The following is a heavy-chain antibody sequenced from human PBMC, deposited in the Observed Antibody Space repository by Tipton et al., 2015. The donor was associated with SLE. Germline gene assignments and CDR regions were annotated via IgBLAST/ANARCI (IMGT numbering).Heavy chain of an antibody. CDR3: ARASERIGHFDY. V-gene: IGHV4-39*07. CDR2: VYYSGRT. Sequence: TLSLTCSVSGGSINSAGYCWSWIRQPPGKGLEWIGNVYYSGRTYYNPSLKSRVTISLDTSKSQFSLELSSVTAADTAVYYCARASERIGHFDYWGRGTLVTVSS. D-gene: IGHD1-1*01. CDR1: GGSINSAGYC. J-gene: IGHJ4*02.